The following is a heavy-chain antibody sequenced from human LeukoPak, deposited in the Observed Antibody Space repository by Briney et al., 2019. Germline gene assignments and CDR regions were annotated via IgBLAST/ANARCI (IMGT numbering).Heavy chain of an antibody. J-gene: IGHJ6*03. CDR2: IYHSGST. CDR3: ARSSCCYYYYMDV. Sequence: SETLSLTCTVSGYSISNGYYWGWIRQPPGKGLEWIGSIYHSGSTYYNPSLKSRVTISVDTSKNQFSLRLSSVTAADTAVYYCARSSCCYYYYMDVWGKGTTVTISS. V-gene: IGHV4-38-2*02. CDR1: GYSISNGYY.